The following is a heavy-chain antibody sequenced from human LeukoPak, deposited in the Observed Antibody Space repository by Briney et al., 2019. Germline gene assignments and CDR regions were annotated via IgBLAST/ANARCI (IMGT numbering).Heavy chain of an antibody. CDR3: ARRDQPAAGTEVGDY. V-gene: IGHV5-51*01. Sequence: GESLKISRKGSGYSFTSYWIGWVRQMPGKGLEWVGIIYPGDSDTRYSPSFQGQVTISADKAISTAYLQWSSLKASDTTMYYCARRDQPAAGTEVGDYWGQGTLVTVSS. D-gene: IGHD6-19*01. CDR1: GYSFTSYW. CDR2: IYPGDSDT. J-gene: IGHJ4*02.